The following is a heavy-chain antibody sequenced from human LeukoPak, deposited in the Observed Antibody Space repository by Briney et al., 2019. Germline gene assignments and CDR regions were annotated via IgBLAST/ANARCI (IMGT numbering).Heavy chain of an antibody. CDR2: IIPILGIA. J-gene: IGHJ5*02. V-gene: IGHV1-69*04. D-gene: IGHD6-19*01. CDR3: ARDGEVAVADPYNWFDP. CDR1: GGTFSSYA. Sequence: SVKVSCKASGGTFSSYAISWVRQAPGQGLEWMGRIIPILGIANYAQKFQGRVTITADKSTSTAYMELSSLRSEDTAVYYCARDGEVAVADPYNWFDPWGQGTLVTVSS.